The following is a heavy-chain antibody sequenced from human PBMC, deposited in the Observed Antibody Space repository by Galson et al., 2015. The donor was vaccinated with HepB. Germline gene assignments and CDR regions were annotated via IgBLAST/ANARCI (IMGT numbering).Heavy chain of an antibody. Sequence: SETLSLTCAVYGGSFSGYYWSWIRQPPGKGLEWIGEINHSGSTNYNPSLKSRVTISVDTSKNQFSLKLSSVTAADTAVYYCARFGRLMDYWGQGTLVTVSS. J-gene: IGHJ4*02. CDR3: ARFGRLMDY. D-gene: IGHD3-10*01. CDR1: GGSFSGYY. V-gene: IGHV4-34*01. CDR2: INHSGST.